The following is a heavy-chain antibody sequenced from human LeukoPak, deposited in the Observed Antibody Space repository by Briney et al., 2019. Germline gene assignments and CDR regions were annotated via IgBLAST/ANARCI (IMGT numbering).Heavy chain of an antibody. Sequence: PGGSLRLSCAASGFTFSSYAMSWVRQAPGKGLEWVANINQDGSERNYVDSVKGRFTISRDNAKNSVYLQMNSLRAEDTAVYYCARDSLEYWGQGTLVTVSS. CDR3: ARDSLEY. CDR1: GFTFSSYA. V-gene: IGHV3-7*01. J-gene: IGHJ4*02. CDR2: INQDGSER.